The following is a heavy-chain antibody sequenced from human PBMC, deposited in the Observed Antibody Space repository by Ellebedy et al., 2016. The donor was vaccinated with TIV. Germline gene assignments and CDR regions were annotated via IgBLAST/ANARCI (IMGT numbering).Heavy chain of an antibody. CDR3: ARDGASVTTNDAFDI. J-gene: IGHJ3*02. D-gene: IGHD4-17*01. CDR1: GGTFSSYA. V-gene: IGHV1-18*01. CDR2: ISTYNGTT. Sequence: ASVKVSCKASGGTFSSYAISWVRQAPGQGLDWMGWISTYNGTTNYAQKLQGRVTMTTDTSTATAYMEVRSLRSDDTAVYYCARDGASVTTNDAFDIWGQGTMVTVSS.